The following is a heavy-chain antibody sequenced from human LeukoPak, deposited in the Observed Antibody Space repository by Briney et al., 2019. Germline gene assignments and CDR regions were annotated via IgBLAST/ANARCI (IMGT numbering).Heavy chain of an antibody. D-gene: IGHD6-13*01. J-gene: IGHJ4*02. CDR1: GFTFSSYG. Sequence: GGSLTLSCAASGFTFSSYGMHWVRQAPGKGLEGVADRWYDGSNKYYADSVKGRFTISRDNSKNTLYLKMNSLRAEDTAVYYCAKEGCSWSSSEFDYWGQGTLVTVSS. V-gene: IGHV3-33*06. CDR3: AKEGCSWSSSEFDY. CDR2: RWYDGSNK.